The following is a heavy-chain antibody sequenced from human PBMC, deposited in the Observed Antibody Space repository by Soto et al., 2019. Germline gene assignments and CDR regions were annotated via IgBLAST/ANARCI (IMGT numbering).Heavy chain of an antibody. Sequence: QVPLVESGGGLVKPGGSLRLSCAASGFTFSDYYMAWLRQASGKGLEYVSYISSDGDSMYYADSVKGRFTISRDNAKNSLSLQMNSLRAEDTAVYYCARPNGESIHYYHGMDVWGQGTTVTVSS. D-gene: IGHD3-10*01. CDR3: ARPNGESIHYYHGMDV. V-gene: IGHV3-11*01. CDR1: GFTFSDYY. CDR2: ISSDGDSM. J-gene: IGHJ6*02.